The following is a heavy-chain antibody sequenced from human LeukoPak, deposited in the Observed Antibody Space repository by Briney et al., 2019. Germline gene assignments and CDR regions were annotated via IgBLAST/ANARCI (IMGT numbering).Heavy chain of an antibody. D-gene: IGHD6-19*01. Sequence: GGSLRLSCAASGLTFDDYAMHWVRHAPGKGLEWVSGISWNSGSIGYADSVKGRFTISRDNAKNSLYLQMNSLRAEDTALYYCAKDLGSSGWPRGAFDIWGQGTMVTVSS. V-gene: IGHV3-9*01. CDR2: ISWNSGSI. J-gene: IGHJ3*02. CDR1: GLTFDDYA. CDR3: AKDLGSSGWPRGAFDI.